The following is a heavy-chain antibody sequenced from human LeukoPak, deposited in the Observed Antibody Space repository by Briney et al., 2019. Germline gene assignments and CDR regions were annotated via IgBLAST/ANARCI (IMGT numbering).Heavy chain of an antibody. CDR2: ISSSSSYI. D-gene: IGHD6-19*01. Sequence: GGSLRLSCAVSRIGRRSYRMKLYSQAPGKGLEWVSSISSSSSYIYYADSVKGRFTISRDNAKNSLYLQMNSLIVEDTAVYYCGRDRLAVAYFDYWGQGTLVTVSS. CDR1: RIGRRSYR. J-gene: IGHJ4*02. CDR3: GRDRLAVAYFDY. V-gene: IGHV3-21*01.